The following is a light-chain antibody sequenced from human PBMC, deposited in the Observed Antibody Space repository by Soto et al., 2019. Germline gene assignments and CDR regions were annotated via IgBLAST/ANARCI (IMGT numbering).Light chain of an antibody. V-gene: IGLV2-18*02. Sequence: QSVLTQPPSASGSPGQSVTISCTGTSSDVGSYNRVSWYQQPPGTVPKLMIYEVSNRPSGVPDRFSGSKSGNTASLTISGLQAEDEADYYCSSYTSSSTWVFGGGTKLTVL. J-gene: IGLJ3*02. CDR1: SSDVGSYNR. CDR2: EVS. CDR3: SSYTSSSTWV.